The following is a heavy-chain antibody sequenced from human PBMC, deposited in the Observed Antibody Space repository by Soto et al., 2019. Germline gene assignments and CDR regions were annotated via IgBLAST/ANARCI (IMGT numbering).Heavy chain of an antibody. CDR3: ERVLAAAGWYYYYYMDV. CDR1: GYTFTSYG. CDR2: ISAYNGNT. Sequence: ASVKVSCKASGYTFTSYGISWVRQAPGQGLEWMGWISAYNGNTNYAQKLQGRVTMTTDTSTSTAYMELRSLRSDDTAVYYCERVLAAAGWYYYYYMDVWGKGTTVTVSS. V-gene: IGHV1-18*01. J-gene: IGHJ6*03. D-gene: IGHD6-13*01.